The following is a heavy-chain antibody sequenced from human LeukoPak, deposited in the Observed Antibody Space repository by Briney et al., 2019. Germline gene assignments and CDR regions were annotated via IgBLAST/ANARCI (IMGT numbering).Heavy chain of an antibody. CDR2: ISSSSSYI. V-gene: IGHV3-21*01. D-gene: IGHD4-17*01. CDR1: GFTFSSYS. CDR3: ARDLYGDYPWDY. Sequence: GGSLRLSCAASGFTFSSYSMNWVRQAPGKGLEWVSSISSSSSYIYYADSVKGRFTISRDNAKNSLYLQMNSLRAEDTAVYYCARDLYGDYPWDYWSQGTLVTVSS. J-gene: IGHJ4*02.